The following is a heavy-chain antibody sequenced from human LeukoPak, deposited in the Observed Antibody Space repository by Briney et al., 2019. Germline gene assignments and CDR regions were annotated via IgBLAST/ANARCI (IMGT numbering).Heavy chain of an antibody. CDR2: IRYDGSNK. CDR3: ARGWVY. J-gene: IGHJ4*02. Sequence: GGSLRLSCAASGFTFSSYGMHWVRQAPGKGLEWVAFIRYDGSNKYYADSVKGRFTISRDNAKNSLYLQMNSLRVEDTAVYYCARGWVYWGQGTLVIVSS. V-gene: IGHV3-30*02. D-gene: IGHD3-16*01. CDR1: GFTFSSYG.